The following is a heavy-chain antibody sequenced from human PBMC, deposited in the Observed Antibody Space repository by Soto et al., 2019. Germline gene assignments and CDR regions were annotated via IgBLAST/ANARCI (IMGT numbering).Heavy chain of an antibody. D-gene: IGHD3-9*01. CDR2: INPNSGGT. V-gene: IGHV1-2*04. J-gene: IGHJ4*02. Sequence: AASVKVSCKASGYTFTGYYMHWVRQAPGQGLEWMGWINPNSGGTNYAQKFQGWVTMTRDTSISTAYMELSRLRSDDTAVYYCARSDILTGYYSLDYWGQGTLVTVSS. CDR1: GYTFTGYY. CDR3: ARSDILTGYYSLDY.